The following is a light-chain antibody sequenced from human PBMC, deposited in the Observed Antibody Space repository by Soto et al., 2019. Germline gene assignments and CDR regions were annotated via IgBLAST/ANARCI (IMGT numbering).Light chain of an antibody. CDR3: QQYNSYWT. Sequence: DIPVTQSPPTLSASVGDPVTITCRASQTISTWMAWYQQKPGKAPKLLVYDASTLQSGVASRLSGSGSGTEFTLLISGLQPDDYATYYCQQYNSYWTFGQGTKVDIK. CDR1: QTISTW. J-gene: IGKJ1*01. V-gene: IGKV1-5*01. CDR2: DAS.